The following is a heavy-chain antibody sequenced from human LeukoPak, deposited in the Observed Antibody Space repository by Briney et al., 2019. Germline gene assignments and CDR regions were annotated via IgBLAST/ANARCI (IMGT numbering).Heavy chain of an antibody. CDR3: ARGPPTYYYDSSGYYRGGY. D-gene: IGHD3-22*01. CDR1: GFTFSSYW. J-gene: IGHJ4*02. Sequence: GGSLRLSCAASGFTFSSYWMHWVRQAPGKGLVWVSRINSDGSSTSYADSVKGRLTISRDNAKNTLYLQMNSLRAEDTAVYYCARGPPTYYYDSSGYYRGGYSGQGTLVTVSS. CDR2: INSDGSST. V-gene: IGHV3-74*01.